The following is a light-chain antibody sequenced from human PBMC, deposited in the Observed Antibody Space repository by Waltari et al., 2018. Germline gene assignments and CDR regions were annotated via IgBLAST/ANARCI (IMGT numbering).Light chain of an antibody. CDR3: CSYADKYTLV. CDR2: DVS. CDR1: SSDVGGYIY. J-gene: IGLJ3*02. V-gene: IGLV2-11*01. Sequence: QSALTQPRSVSGSPGQSVTISCPGTSSDVGGYIYVSWYQQHPDQAPKLMIYDVSKRPSGVPDRFSGSKSGNTASLTISGLQAEDEADYYCCSYADKYTLVFGGGTKLTVL.